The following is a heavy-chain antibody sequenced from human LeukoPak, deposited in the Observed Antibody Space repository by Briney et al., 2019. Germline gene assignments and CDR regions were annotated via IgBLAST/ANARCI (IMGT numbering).Heavy chain of an antibody. Sequence: SQTLSLTCAISGDSVTSNSATWSWIRQSPSRGLEWLGRTYYRSRWYNDYAASVKSRITINPDTSKNQFSLQLRSVTPEDTAVYYCARADPPSTVTMIGGVIHPFDYWGQGTLVTVSS. V-gene: IGHV6-1*01. CDR3: ARADPPSTVTMIGGVIHPFDY. J-gene: IGHJ4*02. CDR2: TYYRSRWYN. CDR1: GDSVTSNSAT. D-gene: IGHD3-10*01.